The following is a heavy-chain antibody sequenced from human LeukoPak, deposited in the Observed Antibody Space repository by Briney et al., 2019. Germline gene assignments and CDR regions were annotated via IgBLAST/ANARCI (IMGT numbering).Heavy chain of an antibody. CDR2: IFYSGSA. J-gene: IGHJ5*02. V-gene: IGHV4-59*01. CDR1: GGSISNSY. Sequence: SETLSLTCTVSGGSISNSYWSWIRQPPGKGLEWIGYIFYSGSANYNPSLESRVTISVDTSRNQFSLKLSSVTAADTAVYYCAREKRGPWGQGTLVTVSS. CDR3: AREKRGP.